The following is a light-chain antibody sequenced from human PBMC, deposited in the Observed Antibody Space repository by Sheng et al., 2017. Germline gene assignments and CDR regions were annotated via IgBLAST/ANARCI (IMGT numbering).Light chain of an antibody. CDR3: QQGHSDPPA. J-gene: IGKJ1*01. CDR1: ESISRN. V-gene: IGKV1-39*01. CDR2: SAS. Sequence: DIQMTQSPSSLSASIGDRVTITCRASESISRNLNWYQQKPGKAPKLLIYSASTLQSGVPSRFSGGGYGTDFTLTISTLQPEDFATYSCQQGHSDPPAFGQGTKVEIK.